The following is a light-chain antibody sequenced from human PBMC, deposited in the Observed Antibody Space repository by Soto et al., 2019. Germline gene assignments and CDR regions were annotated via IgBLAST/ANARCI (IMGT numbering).Light chain of an antibody. Sequence: QLVLTQPPSVSGAPGQRVTISCTGSSSNIGAGHDVHWYQQLPGTAPKLLIYGHTNRPSGVPDRFSGSKSGTSASLAITGLQAEDEAVYYCQSYDSSLRVFGGGTKVTVL. V-gene: IGLV1-40*01. CDR3: QSYDSSLRV. CDR2: GHT. J-gene: IGLJ3*02. CDR1: SSNIGAGHD.